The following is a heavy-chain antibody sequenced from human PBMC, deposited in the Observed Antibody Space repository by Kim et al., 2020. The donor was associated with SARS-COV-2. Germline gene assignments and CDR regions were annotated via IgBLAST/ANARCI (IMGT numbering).Heavy chain of an antibody. CDR1: GDSVSSNSAA. V-gene: IGHV6-1*01. Sequence: SQTLSLTCAISGDSVSSNSAAWNWIRQSPSRGLEWLGRTYYRSKWYNDYAVSVKSRITINPDTSKNQFSLQLNSVTPEDTAVYYCARGDVPYSSSWYGPVGYYGMDVWGQGTTVTVSS. D-gene: IGHD6-13*01. CDR3: ARGDVPYSSSWYGPVGYYGMDV. J-gene: IGHJ6*02. CDR2: TYYRSKWYN.